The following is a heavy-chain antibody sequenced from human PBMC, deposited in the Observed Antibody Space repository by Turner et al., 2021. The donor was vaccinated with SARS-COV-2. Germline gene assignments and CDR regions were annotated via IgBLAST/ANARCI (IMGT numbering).Heavy chain of an antibody. Sequence: QVQLVESGGGVVQPGRSLRLSCAASGFTFSSYGMHWVRQAPGKGLEWVAVTSYDGSDQYYRDSVKGRFTISRDNSQNTLYLQMNSLRPEDTAVYYCARVGSSWYGEIDYWGQGTLVTVSS. J-gene: IGHJ4*02. CDR1: GFTFSSYG. CDR3: ARVGSSWYGEIDY. CDR2: TSYDGSDQ. D-gene: IGHD3-10*01. V-gene: IGHV3-30*03.